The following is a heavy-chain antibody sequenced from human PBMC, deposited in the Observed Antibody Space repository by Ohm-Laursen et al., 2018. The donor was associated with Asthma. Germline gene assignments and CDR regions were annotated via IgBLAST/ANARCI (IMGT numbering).Heavy chain of an antibody. V-gene: IGHV3-53*01. CDR1: GFSVSRHF. CDR2: IYPGGAT. J-gene: IGHJ3*01. D-gene: IGHD3-10*01. CDR3: ARGQGSGDISGSDPFDL. Sequence: SLRLSCAASGFSVSRHFMNWIRQGPEKGLEWVSDIYPGGATFYADSVKGRFTISRDDSKNTLNLQMSSLRGDVTAVYYCARGQGSGDISGSDPFDLWGQGTTVIVSS.